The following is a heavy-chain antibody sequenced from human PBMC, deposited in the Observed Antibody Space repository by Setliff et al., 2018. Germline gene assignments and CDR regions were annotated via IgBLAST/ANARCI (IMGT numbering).Heavy chain of an antibody. CDR3: ARDGGGYCATTSCFHFDY. V-gene: IGHV1-18*01. CDR1: GYTFTNYG. Sequence: ASVKVSCKTSGYTFTNYGITWVRQAPGQGLEWMGWISPYNGKTRSIERFQGRLTLTIDTSTNTVFMELRNLRPDDTAIYYCARDGGGYCATTSCFHFDYWGQGTQVTVSS. J-gene: IGHJ4*02. D-gene: IGHD2-15*01. CDR2: ISPYNGKT.